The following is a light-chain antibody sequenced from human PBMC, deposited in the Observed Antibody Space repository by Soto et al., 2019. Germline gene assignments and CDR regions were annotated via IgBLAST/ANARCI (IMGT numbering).Light chain of an antibody. CDR3: QQYNNWPRT. CDR2: GAS. V-gene: IGKV3-15*01. J-gene: IGKJ1*01. CDR1: QSIHTN. Sequence: ETVMTQSEATLSVSPGERATLSCRASQSIHTNLAWYQQKPGQPPRLLIYGASTRVTGIPTRVSGSGSGTEFTLTISSLQSEDFAVYYCQQYNNWPRTFGQGTKVEIK.